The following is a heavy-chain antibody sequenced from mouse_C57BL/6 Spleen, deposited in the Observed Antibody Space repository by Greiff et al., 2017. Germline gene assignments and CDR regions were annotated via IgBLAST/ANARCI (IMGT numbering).Heavy chain of an antibody. CDR2: IDPSDSYT. V-gene: IGHV1-50*01. D-gene: IGHD1-1*01. Sequence: VQLQQPGAELVKPGASVKLSCKASGYTFTSYWMQWVKQRPGQGLEWIGEIDPSDSYTNYNQKFKGKATLTVDTSSSTAYMQLSSLTSEDSAVYYCARRYVSSYYFDYWGQGTTLTVSS. CDR1: GYTFTSYW. J-gene: IGHJ2*01. CDR3: ARRYVSSYYFDY.